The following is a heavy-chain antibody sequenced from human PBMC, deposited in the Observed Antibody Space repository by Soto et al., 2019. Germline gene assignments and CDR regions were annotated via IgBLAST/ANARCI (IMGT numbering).Heavy chain of an antibody. CDR1: GFIFDNHA. CDR3: VKEGGMKYFDF. J-gene: IGHJ2*01. Sequence: GGSLRLSCTASGFIFDNHAMHWVRQAPGKGLEWVAGVTWNSVATGYADSVKGRFTISRDNAKNSLYLQMNSLSAEDTAVYFCVKEGGMKYFDFWGRGTVVTVSS. V-gene: IGHV3-9*01. D-gene: IGHD3-16*01. CDR2: VTWNSVAT.